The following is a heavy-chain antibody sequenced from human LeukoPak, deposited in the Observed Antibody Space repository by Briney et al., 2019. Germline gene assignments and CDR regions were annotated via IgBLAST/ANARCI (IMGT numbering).Heavy chain of an antibody. J-gene: IGHJ4*02. D-gene: IGHD3-22*01. V-gene: IGHV2-70*11. Sequence: SGPALVKPTQTPTLTCTFSGFSLSTMGMCVSWIRQPPGKALEWLARIDWDDDKYYSTSLKTRLTISKDTSKNQVVLTMTNMDPVDTATYYCTRIAKKNYYDSSGYFDSWGQGTLVTVSS. CDR3: TRIAKKNYYDSSGYFDS. CDR2: IDWDDDK. CDR1: GFSLSTMGMC.